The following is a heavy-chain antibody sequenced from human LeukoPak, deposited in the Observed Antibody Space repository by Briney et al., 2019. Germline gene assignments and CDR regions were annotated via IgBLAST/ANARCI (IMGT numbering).Heavy chain of an antibody. CDR2: ISGSGGST. D-gene: IGHD3-22*01. CDR3: AKGIYYDSSGYYNRAGFDI. Sequence: PGGSLRLSCAASGFTFSSYAMTWVRQAPGKGLEWVSTISGSGGSTYYADSVKGRFTISRDNSKNTLYLQMNSLRAEDTAVYYCAKGIYYDSSGYYNRAGFDIWGQGTMVTVSS. J-gene: IGHJ3*02. V-gene: IGHV3-23*01. CDR1: GFTFSSYA.